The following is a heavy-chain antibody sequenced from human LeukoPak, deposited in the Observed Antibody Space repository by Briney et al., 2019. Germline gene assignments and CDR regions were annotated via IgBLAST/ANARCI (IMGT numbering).Heavy chain of an antibody. D-gene: IGHD6-13*01. CDR1: GGSISSSSYY. Sequence: SETLSLTCTVSGGSISSSSYYWGWIRQPPGKGLEWIGSIYYSGSTYYNPSLKSRVTISVDTSKNQSSLKLSSVTAADTAVYYCARPYSSSWDEDPRDWYFDLWGRGTLVTVSS. CDR3: ARPYSSSWDEDPRDWYFDL. CDR2: IYYSGST. V-gene: IGHV4-39*07. J-gene: IGHJ2*01.